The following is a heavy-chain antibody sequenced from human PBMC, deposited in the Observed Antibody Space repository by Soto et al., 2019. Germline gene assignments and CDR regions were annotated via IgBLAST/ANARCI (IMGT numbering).Heavy chain of an antibody. Sequence: ASVKVSCKASGYTFTSYDINWVRQATGQGLEWMGWMNPNSGNTGYAQKFQGRVTMTRNTSISTAYMELSSLRSEDTALYYCARDVLTNTVITYHYYYGMDVWGQGTTVTVSS. CDR1: GYTFTSYD. CDR2: MNPNSGNT. V-gene: IGHV1-8*01. CDR3: ARDVLTNTVITYHYYYGMDV. D-gene: IGHD4-17*01. J-gene: IGHJ6*02.